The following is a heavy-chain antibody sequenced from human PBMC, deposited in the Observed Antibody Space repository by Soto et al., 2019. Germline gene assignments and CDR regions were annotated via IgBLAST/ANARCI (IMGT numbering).Heavy chain of an antibody. J-gene: IGHJ6*02. CDR3: AKGYSSSWSLTLTSYYYYGMDV. V-gene: IGHV1-69*02. Sequence: SVKVSCKASGGTFSSYTISWVRQAPGQGLEWMGRIIPILGIANYAQKFQGRVTITADKSTSTAYMELSSLRSEDTAVYYCAKGYSSSWSLTLTSYYYYGMDVWGQGTTVTVSS. D-gene: IGHD6-13*01. CDR1: GGTFSSYT. CDR2: IIPILGIA.